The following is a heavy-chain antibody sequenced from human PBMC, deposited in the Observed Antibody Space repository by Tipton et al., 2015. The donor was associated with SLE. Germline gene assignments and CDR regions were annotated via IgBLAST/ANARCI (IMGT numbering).Heavy chain of an antibody. J-gene: IGHJ4*02. CDR1: GDSLTSEC. D-gene: IGHD5-12*01. CDR3: ARWVSGYADY. V-gene: IGHV4-59*01. CDR2: ICHSVRI. Sequence: TLSLTCKVSGDSLTSECWGWIRQTPAKGLEWIGYICHSVRINYNPSLKSRVTISDDTSKTQFSLKLSSVSAADTAVYYCARWVSGYADYWGQGTLVTVSS.